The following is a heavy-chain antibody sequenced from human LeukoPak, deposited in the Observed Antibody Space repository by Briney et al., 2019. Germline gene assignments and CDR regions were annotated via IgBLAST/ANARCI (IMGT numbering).Heavy chain of an antibody. D-gene: IGHD3-9*01. Sequence: ASVKVACKASGYTFTDYYMHWVRQAPGQGLEWMGIINPSGGSTSYAQKFQGRVTMTRDTSTSTVYMELSSLRSEDTAVYYCARAGHYDILTGYRTYYFDYWGQGTLVTVSS. CDR3: ARAGHYDILTGYRTYYFDY. V-gene: IGHV1-46*01. CDR2: INPSGGST. J-gene: IGHJ4*02. CDR1: GYTFTDYY.